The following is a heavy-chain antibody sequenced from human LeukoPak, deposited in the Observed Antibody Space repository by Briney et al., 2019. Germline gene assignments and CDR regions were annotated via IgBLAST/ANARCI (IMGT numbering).Heavy chain of an antibody. Sequence: SETLSLTCAVSRFSISTGYYWGWIRQPPGKGLEWIGIIYHSGTPYYNPSLKSRVTISVNTSKNQFSLNLGSVTAADAAVYYCARWGPIVGATTVDYWGQGTLVTVSS. D-gene: IGHD1-26*01. J-gene: IGHJ4*02. CDR3: ARWGPIVGATTVDY. CDR1: RFSISTGYY. CDR2: IYHSGTP. V-gene: IGHV4-38-2*01.